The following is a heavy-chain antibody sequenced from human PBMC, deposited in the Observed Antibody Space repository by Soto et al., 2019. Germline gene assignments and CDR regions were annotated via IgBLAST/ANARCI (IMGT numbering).Heavy chain of an antibody. CDR1: GFHFNDYS. D-gene: IGHD2-2*01. V-gene: IGHV3-48*01. Sequence: GGSLRLSCAASGFHFNDYSMNWVRQAPGKGLEWVSYISGSSNTIYYADSVKGRFTISRDNAKRSLYLQMNSLRAEDTAVYYCARVGYCSSTSCRNFNWFDPWGQGTLVTVSS. CDR3: ARVGYCSSTSCRNFNWFDP. J-gene: IGHJ5*02. CDR2: ISGSSNTI.